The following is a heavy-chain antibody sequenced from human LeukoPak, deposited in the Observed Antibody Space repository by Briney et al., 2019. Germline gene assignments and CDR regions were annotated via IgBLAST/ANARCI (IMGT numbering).Heavy chain of an antibody. CDR2: IYYSGST. D-gene: IGHD6-19*01. V-gene: IGHV4-59*01. CDR3: ARDGIAVAGTLPSAFDI. Sequence: SETLSLTCTVSGGSISSYYWSWIRQPPGKGLEWFGYIYYSGSTNYNPSLKSRVTISVDTSKNQFSLKLSSVTAADTAVYYCARDGIAVAGTLPSAFDIWGQGTMVTVSS. J-gene: IGHJ3*02. CDR1: GGSISSYY.